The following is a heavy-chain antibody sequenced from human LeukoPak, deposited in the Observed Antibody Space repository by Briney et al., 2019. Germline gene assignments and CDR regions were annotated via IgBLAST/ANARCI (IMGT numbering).Heavy chain of an antibody. J-gene: IGHJ4*02. Sequence: GGSLRLSCAASGFTFSSYSMNWVRQAPGKGLEWVSSISSSSSYIYYADSVKGRFTISRDNAKNTLYPQMNSLRAEDTAVYYCARSLPPYDFWSGYYPLDYWGQGTLVTVSS. CDR2: ISSSSSYI. CDR1: GFTFSSYS. D-gene: IGHD3-3*01. V-gene: IGHV3-21*01. CDR3: ARSLPPYDFWSGYYPLDY.